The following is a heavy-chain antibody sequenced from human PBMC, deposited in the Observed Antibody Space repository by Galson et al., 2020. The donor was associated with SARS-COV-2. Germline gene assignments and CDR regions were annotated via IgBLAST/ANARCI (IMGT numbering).Heavy chain of an antibody. Sequence: GESLKISCAASGFTFSDYYMSWIRQAPGKGLEWVSYISSSGSTIYYADSVKGRFTISRDNAKNSLYLQMNSLRAEDTAVYYCARLYDFWSGYYTRYYYYYYYMDVWGKGTTVTVSS. D-gene: IGHD3-3*01. V-gene: IGHV3-11*01. J-gene: IGHJ6*03. CDR1: GFTFSDYY. CDR2: ISSSGSTI. CDR3: ARLYDFWSGYYTRYYYYYYYMDV.